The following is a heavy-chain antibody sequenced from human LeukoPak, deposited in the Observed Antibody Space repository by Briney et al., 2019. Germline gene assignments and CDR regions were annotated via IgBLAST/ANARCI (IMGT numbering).Heavy chain of an antibody. J-gene: IGHJ4*02. CDR2: IIPIFGTA. D-gene: IGHD6-13*01. CDR1: GGIFSSYA. V-gene: IGHV1-69*05. Sequence: VASVKVSCKASGGIFSSYAISWVRQAPGQGLEWMGGIIPIFGTANYAQKFQGRVTITTDESTSTAYMELSSLRSEDTAVYYCARACGQQLDGCFDYWGQGTLVTVSS. CDR3: ARACGQQLDGCFDY.